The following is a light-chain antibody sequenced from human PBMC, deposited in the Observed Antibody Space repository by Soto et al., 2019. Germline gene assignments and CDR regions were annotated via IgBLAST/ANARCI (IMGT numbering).Light chain of an antibody. J-gene: IGKJ4*01. V-gene: IGKV1-17*01. CDR2: SAS. CDR1: QSIGDY. Sequence: DIQMTQSPSSLSASVGDRVTISCRASQSIGDYLNWYQQRPGKAPKLLIYSASRLQSGVPSRFSGSGSGTEFTLTISSLQPEDFATYYCLQHNSFPRAFGAGTKVDIK. CDR3: LQHNSFPRA.